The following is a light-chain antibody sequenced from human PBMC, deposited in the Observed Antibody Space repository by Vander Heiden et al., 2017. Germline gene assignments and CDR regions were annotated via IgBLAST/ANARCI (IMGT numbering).Light chain of an antibody. CDR2: RTN. V-gene: IGLV8-61*01. CDR1: SGSVYTSYY. J-gene: IGLJ3*02. Sequence: QTVVTQDPSFAVSPGGTVTLPCALSSGSVYTSYYPSWYQQTPGQPPRAIIYRTNTRSAGVPDRFSGSILGNKAALTITGAQADDESDYYCVFYMGNGIRMFGGGTKLTVL. CDR3: VFYMGNGIRM.